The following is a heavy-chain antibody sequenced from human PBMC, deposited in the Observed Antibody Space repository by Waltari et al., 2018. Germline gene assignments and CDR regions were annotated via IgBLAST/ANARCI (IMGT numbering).Heavy chain of an antibody. Sequence: QLQLQESGPGLVKPSETLSTTCTVSGGSTSDRSHYWGWLRQPAGKGLEWIGSIYYTGSTSYKPSLKSRVTISVDTSKNQFSLKLTSVTAADTAVYYCPRHGVIGTKIFDYWGQGTLVTVSS. CDR1: GGSTSDRSHY. J-gene: IGHJ4*02. CDR2: IYYTGST. D-gene: IGHD2-21*01. V-gene: IGHV4-39*01. CDR3: PRHGVIGTKIFDY.